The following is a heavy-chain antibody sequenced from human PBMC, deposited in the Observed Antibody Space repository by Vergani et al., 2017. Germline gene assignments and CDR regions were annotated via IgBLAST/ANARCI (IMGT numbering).Heavy chain of an antibody. CDR3: ARRMVYGDYDFDYFDY. J-gene: IGHJ4*02. V-gene: IGHV3-43*01. CDR2: ISWDGGST. CDR1: GFTFDDYT. Sequence: TASGFTFDDYTMHWVRQAPGKGLEWVSLISWDGGSTYYADSVKGRFTISRDNAKNSLYLQMNSLRAEDTAVYYCARRMVYGDYDFDYFDYWGQGTLVTVSS. D-gene: IGHD4-17*01.